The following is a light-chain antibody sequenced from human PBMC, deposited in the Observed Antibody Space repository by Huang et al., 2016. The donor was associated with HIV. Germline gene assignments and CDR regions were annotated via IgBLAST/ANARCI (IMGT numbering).Light chain of an antibody. V-gene: IGKV1-39*01. Sequence: DIQMTQSPSSLSASVGHRVTITCRASQSINSYLNWYQQKPGKAPKVLIYAASSLQSGVPSRFSGSGSGTDFTLTINSLQPEAFAIYYCQQSYNTPLTFGGGTRLEIK. CDR3: QQSYNTPLT. CDR2: AAS. J-gene: IGKJ4*01. CDR1: QSINSY.